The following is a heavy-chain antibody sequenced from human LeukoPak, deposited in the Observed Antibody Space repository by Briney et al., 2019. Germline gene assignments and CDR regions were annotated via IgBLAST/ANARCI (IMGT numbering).Heavy chain of an antibody. CDR2: INWNGGST. CDR1: GFTFDDYG. CDR3: ARVRRHDSSGYDYCYYYYMDV. Sequence: GGSLRLSCAASGFTFDDYGMSWVRQAPGKGLEWVSGINWNGGSTGYADSVKGRFTISRDNAKNSLYLQMNSLRAEDTALYYCARVRRHDSSGYDYCYYYYMDVWGKGTTVTVSS. V-gene: IGHV3-20*04. D-gene: IGHD3-22*01. J-gene: IGHJ6*03.